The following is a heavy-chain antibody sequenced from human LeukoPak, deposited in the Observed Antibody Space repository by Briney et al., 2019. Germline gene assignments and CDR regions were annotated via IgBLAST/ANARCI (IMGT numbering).Heavy chain of an antibody. CDR1: GFTFDDYA. V-gene: IGHV3-43*02. CDR2: ISGDGGST. CDR3: AKEIVVVPAASLYPAGIDP. D-gene: IGHD2-2*01. Sequence: GGSLRLSCAASGFTFDDYAMHWVRQAPGKGLEWVSLISGDGGSTYYADSVKGRFTISRGNSKNSLYLQMNILTPEDTALYYCAKEIVVVPAASLYPAGIDPWGQGTLVTVSS. J-gene: IGHJ5*02.